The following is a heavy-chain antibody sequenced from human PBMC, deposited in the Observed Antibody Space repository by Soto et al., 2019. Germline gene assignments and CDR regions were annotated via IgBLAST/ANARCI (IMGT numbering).Heavy chain of an antibody. CDR1: GYTFTSYD. V-gene: IGHV1-8*01. CDR3: ARLGDYYGSGSYYTHRYYYYYYYMDV. CDR2: MNPNSGNT. Sequence: ASVKVSCKASGYTFTSYDINWVRQATGQGLEWMGWMNPNSGNTGYAQKFQGRVTMTRNTSISTAYMELSSLRSEDTAVYYCARLGDYYGSGSYYTHRYYYYYYYMDVWGKGTTVTVSS. J-gene: IGHJ6*03. D-gene: IGHD3-10*01.